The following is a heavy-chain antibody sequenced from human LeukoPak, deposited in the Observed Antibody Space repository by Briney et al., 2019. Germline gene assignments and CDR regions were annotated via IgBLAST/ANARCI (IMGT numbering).Heavy chain of an antibody. V-gene: IGHV3-30*02. CDR2: IWYDGSHQ. CDR3: ARRYFDS. Sequence: GGSLRLSCVASGLKFRNYGMHWVRQAPGKGLEWVTFIWYDGSHQYYIDSVKGRFTVSRDNAKSTLYLQMDSLRAEDTAVYYCARRYFDSWGQGTLVTVSS. J-gene: IGHJ4*02. CDR1: GLKFRNYG.